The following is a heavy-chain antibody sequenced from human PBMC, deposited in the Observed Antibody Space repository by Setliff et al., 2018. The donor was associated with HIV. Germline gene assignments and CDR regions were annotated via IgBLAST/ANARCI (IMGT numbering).Heavy chain of an antibody. J-gene: IGHJ3*02. CDR1: GGSISTYY. CDR3: ARGVTHPPPFGAFDI. D-gene: IGHD5-18*01. V-gene: IGHV4-59*01. Sequence: PSETLSLTCTVSGGSISTYYWSWSRQSPGKGMEWIGCIYYSGSTKYNPSLKSRLTISVDTSKNKFSLKLRSVTAADTAFYYCARGVTHPPPFGAFDIWGLGTLVTVSS. CDR2: IYYSGST.